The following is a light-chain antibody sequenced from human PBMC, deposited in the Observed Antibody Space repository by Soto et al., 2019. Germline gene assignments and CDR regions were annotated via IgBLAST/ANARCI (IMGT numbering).Light chain of an antibody. J-gene: IGKJ3*01. CDR3: QQYGSSSLT. CDR1: QSVSSSY. Sequence: EIVLTQSPGTLSLSPGERVTLSCRASQSVSSSYLAWYQQKPGQAPRLLIYGASSRATGIPDRFSGSGSGTDFTLTISRLEPEDFAVYYCQQYGSSSLTFGPGTKVDNK. V-gene: IGKV3-20*01. CDR2: GAS.